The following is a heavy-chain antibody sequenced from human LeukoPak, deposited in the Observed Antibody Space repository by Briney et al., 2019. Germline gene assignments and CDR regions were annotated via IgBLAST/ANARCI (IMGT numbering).Heavy chain of an antibody. CDR2: ISYDGSNQ. V-gene: IGHV3-30*04. CDR1: GFTFSSYA. Sequence: GRSLRLSCAASGFTFSSYAMHWVRQAPGKGLERVAVISYDGSNQYYADSVKGRFTISRDNSKNTLYLQMNSLRAEDTAVYYCARGPRYCSSTSCYVNWFDPWGQGTLVTVSS. D-gene: IGHD2-2*01. CDR3: ARGPRYCSSTSCYVNWFDP. J-gene: IGHJ5*02.